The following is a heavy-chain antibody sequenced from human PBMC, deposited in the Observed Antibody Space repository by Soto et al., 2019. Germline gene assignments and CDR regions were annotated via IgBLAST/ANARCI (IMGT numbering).Heavy chain of an antibody. V-gene: IGHV3-30-3*01. Sequence: GGSLRLSCAASGFTFSSYAMHWVRQALGKGLEWVAVISYDGSNKYYADSVKGRFTISRDNSKNTLYLQMNSLRAEDTAVYYCAREVIVVVTAPAFDIWGQGTMVTVSS. CDR1: GFTFSSYA. J-gene: IGHJ3*02. D-gene: IGHD2-21*02. CDR3: AREVIVVVTAPAFDI. CDR2: ISYDGSNK.